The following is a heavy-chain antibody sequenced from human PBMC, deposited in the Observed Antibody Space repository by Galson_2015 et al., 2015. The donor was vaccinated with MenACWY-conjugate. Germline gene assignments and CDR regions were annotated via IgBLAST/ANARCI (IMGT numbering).Heavy chain of an antibody. CDR2: ISAYNGNT. Sequence: SVKVSCKASGYTFTNYGISWVRQAPGQGLEWMGWISAYNGNTDYAQRLQGRVTMTRDTSTSTAYMELRSLRSDDTAVYYCARGPADHQECFQHWGQGTLVTVSS. CDR3: ARGPADHQECFQH. D-gene: IGHD2-2*01. J-gene: IGHJ1*01. V-gene: IGHV1-18*04. CDR1: GYTFTNYG.